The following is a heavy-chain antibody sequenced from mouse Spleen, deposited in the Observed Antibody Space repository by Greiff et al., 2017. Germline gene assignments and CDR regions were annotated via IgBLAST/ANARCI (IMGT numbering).Heavy chain of an antibody. CDR2: SRNKANDYTT. Sequence: EVNVVESGGGLVQAGRSLRLSCATSGFTFSDFYMEWVRQAPGKGLEWIAASRNKANDYTTEYSASVKGRFIVSRDTSQSILYLQMNALRAEDTAIYYCARDGSNSPYYFDYWGQGTTLTVSS. D-gene: IGHD2-5*01. CDR1: GFTFSDFY. J-gene: IGHJ2*01. V-gene: IGHV7-1*01. CDR3: ARDGSNSPYYFDY.